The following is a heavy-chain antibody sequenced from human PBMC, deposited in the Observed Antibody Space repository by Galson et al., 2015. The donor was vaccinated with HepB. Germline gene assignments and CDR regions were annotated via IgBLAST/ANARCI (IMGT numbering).Heavy chain of an antibody. Sequence: SLRLSCAASGFTFSSYGMHWVRQAPGKGLEWVAVISYDGSNKYYLDSVKGRFTISRDNSKNTLYLQMNSLRAEDTAVYNCAKDERHCSSISCRSFYYGMDVWGQGTTVTVSS. V-gene: IGHV3-30*18. CDR3: AKDERHCSSISCRSFYYGMDV. J-gene: IGHJ6*02. CDR2: ISYDGSNK. CDR1: GFTFSSYG. D-gene: IGHD2-2*01.